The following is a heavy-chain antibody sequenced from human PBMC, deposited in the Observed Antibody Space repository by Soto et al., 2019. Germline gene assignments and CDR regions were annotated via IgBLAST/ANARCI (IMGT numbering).Heavy chain of an antibody. CDR3: AAPASPVLRYFDWLLAPFTHYGMDV. D-gene: IGHD3-9*01. V-gene: IGHV1-58*01. CDR2: IVVGSGNT. Sequence: VASVKVSCKASGFTFTSSAVQWVRQARGQRLEWIGWIVVGSGNTNYAQKFQERVTITRDMSTSTAYMELSSLRSEDTAVYYCAAPASPVLRYFDWLLAPFTHYGMDVWGQGTTVTVSS. J-gene: IGHJ6*02. CDR1: GFTFTSSA.